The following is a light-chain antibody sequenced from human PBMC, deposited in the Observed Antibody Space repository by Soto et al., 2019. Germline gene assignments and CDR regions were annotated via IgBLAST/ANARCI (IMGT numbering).Light chain of an antibody. CDR3: RQYGSSPLT. Sequence: EIVLTQSPDTLSSSPGERATLSCRASQSVRSNYLGWYQQKPGQAPRFLIYDASSRATGIPDRFSGSGSGTDFTLTISRLEPEDFAVYYCRQYGSSPLTFGGGTKVEIK. CDR1: QSVRSNY. CDR2: DAS. V-gene: IGKV3-20*01. J-gene: IGKJ4*01.